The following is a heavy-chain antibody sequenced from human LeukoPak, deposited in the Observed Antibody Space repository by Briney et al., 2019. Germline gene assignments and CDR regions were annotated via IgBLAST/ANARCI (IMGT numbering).Heavy chain of an antibody. V-gene: IGHV3-30*04. Sequence: WRSLTLSCAASGFTFISYSMHWVRQAPGKGLEWVAVISYDGINKYYADSVKGRFTISRDNSKNTLYLQMNSLRAEDTAVYYCVGSPRSGWYWFDYWGQGTLVTVS. CDR3: VGSPRSGWYWFDY. CDR1: GFTFISYS. J-gene: IGHJ4*02. CDR2: ISYDGINK. D-gene: IGHD6-19*01.